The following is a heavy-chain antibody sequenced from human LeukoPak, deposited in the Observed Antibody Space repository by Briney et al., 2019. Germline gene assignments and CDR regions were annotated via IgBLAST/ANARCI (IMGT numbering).Heavy chain of an antibody. V-gene: IGHV4-4*02. CDR3: ARDESGFRSSSWYGFVY. D-gene: IGHD6-13*01. Sequence: PSGTLSLTCAVSGGSISSSNWWSWVRQPPGKGLEWIGEIYHSGSTNYNPSLKSRVTISVDKSKNQFSLKLSSVTAADTAVYYCARDESGFRSSSWYGFVYWGQGTLVTVSS. J-gene: IGHJ4*02. CDR1: GGSISSSNW. CDR2: IYHSGST.